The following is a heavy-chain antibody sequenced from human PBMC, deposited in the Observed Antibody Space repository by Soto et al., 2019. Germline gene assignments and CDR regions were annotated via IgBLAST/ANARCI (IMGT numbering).Heavy chain of an antibody. CDR2: FDPEDGET. D-gene: IGHD5-12*01. CDR1: GYTLTELS. CDR3: ARVSGYYLPDY. J-gene: IGHJ4*02. Sequence: ASVKVSCKVSGYTLTELSIHWVRQAPGKGREWMGGFDPEDGETIYAQKFQGRVTITRDTSASTAYMELSSLRSEDTAVYYCARVSGYYLPDYWGQGTLVTVSS. V-gene: IGHV1-24*01.